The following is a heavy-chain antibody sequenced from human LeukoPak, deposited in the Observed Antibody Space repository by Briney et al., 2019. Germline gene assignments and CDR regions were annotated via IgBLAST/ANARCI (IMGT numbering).Heavy chain of an antibody. CDR1: GFTVSSNY. Sequence: GSLRLSCAASGFTVSSNYMNWVRQAPGKGLEWVSYITTSSSTIYYADSVKGRFTISRDNAKNSLYLQMNSLRDEDTAVYYCARGLGYYGSGSYCLDYWGQGTLVTVSS. D-gene: IGHD3-10*01. J-gene: IGHJ4*02. CDR3: ARGLGYYGSGSYCLDY. CDR2: ITTSSSTI. V-gene: IGHV3-48*02.